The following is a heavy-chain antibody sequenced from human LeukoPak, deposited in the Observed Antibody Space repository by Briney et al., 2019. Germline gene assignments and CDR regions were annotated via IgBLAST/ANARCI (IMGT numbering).Heavy chain of an antibody. Sequence: PSETLSLTCTVSGGSISSYYWSWIRQPPGKGLEWIGYIYYSGSTNYNPSLKSRVTISVDTSKNQFSLKLSSVTAADTAVYYCARGSSLEWIQIWFYFDYWGQGTLVTVSS. CDR3: ARGSSLEWIQIWFYFDY. CDR1: GGSISSYY. V-gene: IGHV4-59*08. J-gene: IGHJ4*02. D-gene: IGHD5-18*01. CDR2: IYYSGST.